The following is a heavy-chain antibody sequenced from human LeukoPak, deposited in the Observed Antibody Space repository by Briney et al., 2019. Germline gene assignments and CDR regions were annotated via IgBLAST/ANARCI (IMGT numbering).Heavy chain of an antibody. J-gene: IGHJ4*02. CDR3: ARGPNHYGGNSHFDY. Sequence: SETLSLTCTVSGGSISSGSYYWSWIRQPAGKGLEWIGRIYTSGGTNYNPSLKSRVTISVDTSKNQFSLKLSSVTAADTAVYYCARGPNHYGGNSHFDYWGQGTLVTVSS. V-gene: IGHV4-61*02. D-gene: IGHD4-23*01. CDR2: IYTSGGT. CDR1: GGSISSGSYY.